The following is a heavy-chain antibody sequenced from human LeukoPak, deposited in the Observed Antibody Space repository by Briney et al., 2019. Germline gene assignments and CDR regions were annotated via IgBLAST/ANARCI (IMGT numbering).Heavy chain of an antibody. J-gene: IGHJ6*03. CDR1: DGSFSGYY. CDR2: IHQSGNT. Sequence: SETLSLTCAVYDGSFSGYYWNWIRQPPGKGLEWIGEIHQSGNTNYNPSLKSRVTISVDTSKNQFSLKLSSVTAADTAVYYCARTTMVRGTYYMDVWGKGTTVTVSS. D-gene: IGHD3-10*01. CDR3: ARTTMVRGTYYMDV. V-gene: IGHV4-34*01.